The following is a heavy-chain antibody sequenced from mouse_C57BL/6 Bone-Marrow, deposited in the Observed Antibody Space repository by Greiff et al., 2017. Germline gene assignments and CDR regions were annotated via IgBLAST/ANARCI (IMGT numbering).Heavy chain of an antibody. D-gene: IGHD1-1*01. Sequence: VQLKQSGPELVKPGASVKISCKASGYTFTDYYMNWVKQSHGKSLEWIGDINTNNGGTSYNQKFKGKATLTVDKSSSTAYMELRSLTSEDSAVYYCASSDYCSLDYWGQGTTLTVSS. CDR3: ASSDYCSLDY. J-gene: IGHJ2*01. V-gene: IGHV1-26*01. CDR2: INTNNGGT. CDR1: GYTFTDYY.